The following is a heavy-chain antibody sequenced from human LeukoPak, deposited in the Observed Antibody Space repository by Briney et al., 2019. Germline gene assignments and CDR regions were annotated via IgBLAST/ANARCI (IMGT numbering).Heavy chain of an antibody. CDR1: GYTFTCYY. D-gene: IGHD5-18*01. J-gene: IGHJ6*02. Sequence: GASVKVSCKASGYTFTCYYMHWVRQAPGQGLEWMGWINPNSGGTNYAQKFQGRVTMTRDTSISTAYMELSRLRSDDTAVYYCARVGQLWPPYGMDVWGQGTTVTVSS. V-gene: IGHV1-2*02. CDR2: INPNSGGT. CDR3: ARVGQLWPPYGMDV.